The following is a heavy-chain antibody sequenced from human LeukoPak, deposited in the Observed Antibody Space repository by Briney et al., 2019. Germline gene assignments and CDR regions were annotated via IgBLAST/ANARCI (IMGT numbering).Heavy chain of an antibody. Sequence: SETLSLTCTVSGGSISSGGYYWSWIRQPPGKGLEWIGYIYHSGSTYYNPSLKSRVTISVDRSKNQFSLKLSSVTAADTAVYYCARDTRTGFDYWGQGTLVTVSS. V-gene: IGHV4-30-2*01. CDR2: IYHSGST. CDR3: ARDTRTGFDY. D-gene: IGHD7-27*01. CDR1: GGSISSGGYY. J-gene: IGHJ4*02.